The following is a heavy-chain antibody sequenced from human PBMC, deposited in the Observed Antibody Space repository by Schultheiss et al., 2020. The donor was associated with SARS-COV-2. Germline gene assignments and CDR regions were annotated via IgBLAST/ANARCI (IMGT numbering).Heavy chain of an antibody. CDR3: ARGGWLAPPYNWFNP. J-gene: IGHJ5*02. Sequence: SQTLSLTCTVSGGSISNYYWSWIRQPPGKGLEWIGYFFKTGSTSYNPSFTSRVSISVDTSKNQFSLNLSSVTAADTAVYYCARGGWLAPPYNWFNPWGQGTLVTVSS. CDR2: FFKTGST. V-gene: IGHV4-59*01. CDR1: GGSISNYY. D-gene: IGHD6-19*01.